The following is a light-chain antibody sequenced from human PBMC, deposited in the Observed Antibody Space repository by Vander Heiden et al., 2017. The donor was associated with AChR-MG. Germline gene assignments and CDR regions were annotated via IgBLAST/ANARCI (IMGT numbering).Light chain of an antibody. Sequence: QSALTQPASVSGSPGQSITISCTGTSSDVGGYNYVSWYQQHPGKAPKVLIYDVSDRPSGVSNRFSGSKSGNTASLTISGLQAEDEADYYCSSYTSSNILGVFGGGTKLTVL. CDR2: DVS. CDR3: SSYTSSNILGV. J-gene: IGLJ2*01. CDR1: SSDVGGYNY. V-gene: IGLV2-14*01.